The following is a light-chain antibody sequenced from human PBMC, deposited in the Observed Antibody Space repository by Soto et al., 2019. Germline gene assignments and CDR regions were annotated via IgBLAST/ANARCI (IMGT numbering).Light chain of an antibody. J-gene: IGKJ3*01. CDR3: QQYDNLPFT. Sequence: DIQMTQSPSSLSASEGDRVTITCQASQDISNYLNWYQQKPGKAPKLLIFVASNLETGVPSRFSGSGSGTHFIFTISSLQPEDIGIYYCQQYDNLPFTFGPGTRVEIK. CDR1: QDISNY. CDR2: VAS. V-gene: IGKV1-33*01.